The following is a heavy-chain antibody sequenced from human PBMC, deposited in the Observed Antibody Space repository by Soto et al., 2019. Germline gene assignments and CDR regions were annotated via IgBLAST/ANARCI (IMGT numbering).Heavy chain of an antibody. Sequence: PGESLKISCKGSGYSFTSYWIGWVRQMPGKGLEWMGRIDPSDSYTNYSPSFQGHVTISADKSISTAYLQWSSLKASDTAMYYCARQASRSSSWYGEYYYYGMDVWGQGTTVTVSS. CDR1: GYSFTSYW. D-gene: IGHD6-13*01. V-gene: IGHV5-10-1*01. CDR2: IDPSDSYT. J-gene: IGHJ6*02. CDR3: ARQASRSSSWYGEYYYYGMDV.